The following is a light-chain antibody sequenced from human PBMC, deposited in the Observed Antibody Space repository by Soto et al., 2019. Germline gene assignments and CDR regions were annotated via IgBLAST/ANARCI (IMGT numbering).Light chain of an antibody. CDR3: QTWGTGMV. V-gene: IGLV4-69*01. CDR2: LNSDGSH. Sequence: QPVLTQSPSASASLGASVKLTCTLSSGHSSYAIAWHQQQPEKGPRYLMKLNSDGSHSKGDGIPDRFSGSSSGAERYLTISSLQSEDEADYYCQTWGTGMVFGGGTKLTDL. J-gene: IGLJ2*01. CDR1: SGHSSYA.